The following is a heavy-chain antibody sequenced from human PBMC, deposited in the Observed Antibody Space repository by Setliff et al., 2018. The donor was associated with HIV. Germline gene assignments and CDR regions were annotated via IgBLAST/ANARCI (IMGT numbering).Heavy chain of an antibody. CDR3: ARDRHSSGLGSYGP. CDR2: IYSSGTT. V-gene: IGHV4-59*10. CDR1: GGSFSGYD. D-gene: IGHD3-10*01. Sequence: SETLSLTCAVYGGSFSGYDWSWIRQPAGRGLEWIGRIYSSGTTNYNPSLKSRVTMSVDTSKNQFSLKLTSVTAADTAVYYCARDRHSSGLGSYGPWGPGTLVTVSS. J-gene: IGHJ5*02.